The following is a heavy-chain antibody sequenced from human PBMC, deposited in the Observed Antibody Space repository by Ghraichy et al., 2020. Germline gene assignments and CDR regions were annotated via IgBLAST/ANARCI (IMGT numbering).Heavy chain of an antibody. J-gene: IGHJ4*02. Sequence: SETLSLTCSVSGGSISSKYWSWIRQPPGKGLEWIGCIYDNGNINYNPSLKSRVTVSRDTSRNQFSLKVTSVTAADTAVYYCASSPFVWGSYRPNYSFDSWGQGTLVTVS. CDR1: GGSISSKY. V-gene: IGHV4-59*01. D-gene: IGHD3-16*02. CDR3: ASSPFVWGSYRPNYSFDS. CDR2: IYDNGNI.